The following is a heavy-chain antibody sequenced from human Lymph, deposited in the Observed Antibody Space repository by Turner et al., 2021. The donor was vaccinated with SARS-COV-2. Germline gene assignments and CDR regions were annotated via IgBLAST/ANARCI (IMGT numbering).Heavy chain of an antibody. J-gene: IGHJ6*02. V-gene: IGHV3-30*03. Sequence: QLQLVESGGGVFQPGRSLRLSCAASGFTFISYGMHWVRQAPGKGLEWVAVISYDGGHKSYADSVKGRFTISRDNSKNTLYLQMISLRAEDTAVYYCAWALYYYYGMDVWGQGTTVTVSS. CDR3: AWALYYYYGMDV. CDR2: ISYDGGHK. CDR1: GFTFISYG.